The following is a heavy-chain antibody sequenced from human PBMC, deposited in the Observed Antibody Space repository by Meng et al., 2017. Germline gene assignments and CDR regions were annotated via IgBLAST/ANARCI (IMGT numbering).Heavy chain of an antibody. CDR3: ARLRGLAHYYYYGMDV. Sequence: SVKVSCKASGATFSSYAISWVRQAPGQGLEWMGGIIPIFGTANYAQKFQGRVTITADKSTSTAYMELSSLRSEDTAVYYCARLRGLAHYYYYGMDVWGQGTTVTVSS. CDR2: IIPIFGTA. J-gene: IGHJ6*02. D-gene: IGHD6-19*01. CDR1: GATFSSYA. V-gene: IGHV1-69*06.